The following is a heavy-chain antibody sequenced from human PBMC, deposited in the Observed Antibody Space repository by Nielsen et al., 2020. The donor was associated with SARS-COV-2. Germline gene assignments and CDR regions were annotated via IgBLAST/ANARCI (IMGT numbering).Heavy chain of an antibody. CDR1: GGSVSSGSYY. J-gene: IGHJ3*02. Sequence: SETLSLTCTVSGGSVSSGSYYWSWIRQPPGKGLEWIGYIYYSGSTNYNPSLKSRVTISVDTSKNQFSLKLSSVTAADTAVYYCARFFYGSNGALDIWGQGTMVTVSS. CDR2: IYYSGST. D-gene: IGHD4-23*01. V-gene: IGHV4-61*01. CDR3: ARFFYGSNGALDI.